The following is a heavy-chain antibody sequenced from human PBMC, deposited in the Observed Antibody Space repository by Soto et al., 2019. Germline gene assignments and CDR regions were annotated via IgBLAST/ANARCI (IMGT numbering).Heavy chain of an antibody. CDR1: GGTFSSYA. D-gene: IGHD6-19*01. CDR3: ARIAVAGGGFDY. J-gene: IGHJ4*02. Sequence: AASVKVSCKASGGTFSSYAISWVRQAPGQGLEWMGGIIPIFGTANYAQKFQGRVTITADKSTSTAYMELSSLRSEDTAVYYCARIAVAGGGFDYWGQGTLVTVSS. CDR2: IIPIFGTA. V-gene: IGHV1-69*06.